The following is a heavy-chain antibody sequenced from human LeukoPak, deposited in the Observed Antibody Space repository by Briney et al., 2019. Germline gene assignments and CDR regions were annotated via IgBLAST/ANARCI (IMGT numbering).Heavy chain of an antibody. CDR3: ARGAARASGYSVPFDP. CDR1: GGSISSGGYS. CDR2: IYHSGST. D-gene: IGHD3-9*01. Sequence: SETLSLTCAVSGGSISSGGYSWSWIRQPPGKGLEWIGYIYHSGSTNYNPSLKSRVTISVDTSKNQFSLKLSSVTAADTAVYYCARGAARASGYSVPFDPWGQGTLVTVSS. V-gene: IGHV4-30-2*01. J-gene: IGHJ5*02.